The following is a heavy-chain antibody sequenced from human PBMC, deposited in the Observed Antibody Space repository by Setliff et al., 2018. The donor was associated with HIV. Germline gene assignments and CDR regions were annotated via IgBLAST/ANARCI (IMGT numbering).Heavy chain of an antibody. Sequence: ASVKVSCKGSGYTFPNYGFSWVRQDTGQGLEWMGWISTYNDNTNYAQKFQDRVTFTTDISTSTVYMELRSLKSDDTAVYYCARARSGYEADFDYWVQGTLVTVSS. V-gene: IGHV1-18*04. CDR1: GYTFPNYG. J-gene: IGHJ4*02. CDR2: ISTYNDNT. D-gene: IGHD5-12*01. CDR3: ARARSGYEADFDY.